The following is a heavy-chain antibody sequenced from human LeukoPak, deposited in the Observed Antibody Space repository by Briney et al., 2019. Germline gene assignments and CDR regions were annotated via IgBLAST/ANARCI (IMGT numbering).Heavy chain of an antibody. D-gene: IGHD3-22*01. CDR3: ARHRGDYDSSGYYWFDP. J-gene: IGHJ5*02. CDR2: IYYSGST. CDR1: GGSISSTTYY. Sequence: PSETLSLTCSVSGGSISSTTYYWAWIRQPPGKGLEWIGTIYYSGSTYYNPSLKSRVTISVDTSNNQFSLKLRSVTAADTAVYYCARHRGDYDSSGYYWFDPWSQGTLDTVSS. V-gene: IGHV4-39*01.